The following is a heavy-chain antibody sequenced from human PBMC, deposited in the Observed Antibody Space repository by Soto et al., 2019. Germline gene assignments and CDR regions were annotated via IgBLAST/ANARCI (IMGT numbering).Heavy chain of an antibody. CDR1: GFSFRNYW. V-gene: IGHV3-74*01. Sequence: EVQLVESGGGLVQSGGSLRLPCAASGFSFRNYWMHWVRQAPGKGLVWVSRISDYGRVNYADSVEGRFTISRDDAKSELYLKMISLRIEDTAVYHSAREGLEPFDYLGQGALVTVSS. J-gene: IGHJ4*02. CDR2: ISDYGRV. CDR3: AREGLEPFDY. D-gene: IGHD1-1*01.